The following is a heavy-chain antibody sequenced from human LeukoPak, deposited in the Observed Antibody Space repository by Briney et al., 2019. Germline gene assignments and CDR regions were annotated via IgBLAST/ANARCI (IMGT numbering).Heavy chain of an antibody. CDR1: GFTFSSYS. Sequence: GESLRLSCAASGFTFSSYSMNWVRQAPGKGLEWVSSINSSSTYIYYADSVKGRFTISRDNAKNSLYLQMNSLRAEDTAVYYCARDYCRSARCYNVDYWGQGSLVTVSS. J-gene: IGHJ4*02. CDR3: ARDYCRSARCYNVDY. V-gene: IGHV3-21*01. D-gene: IGHD2-2*02. CDR2: INSSSTYI.